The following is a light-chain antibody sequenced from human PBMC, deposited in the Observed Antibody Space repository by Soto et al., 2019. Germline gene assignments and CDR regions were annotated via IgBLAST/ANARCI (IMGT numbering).Light chain of an antibody. CDR1: QSISSW. Sequence: DIQMTQSPSTLSASVGDIVTITCRASQSISSWLAWYQQKPGKAPKLLIYDSSSLESGVPSRFSGSGSGTEFNLTISSMQPDDLATYYSXQYNSYWTCGQGTXV. J-gene: IGKJ1*01. V-gene: IGKV1-5*01. CDR2: DSS. CDR3: XQYNSYWT.